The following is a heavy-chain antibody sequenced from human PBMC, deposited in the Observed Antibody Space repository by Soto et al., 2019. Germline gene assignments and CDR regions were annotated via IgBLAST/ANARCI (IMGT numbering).Heavy chain of an antibody. CDR3: ARELAAAGLDY. D-gene: IGHD6-13*01. CDR1: GFTVSSNS. CDR2: SYSGGST. V-gene: IGHV3-53*04. Sequence: EVQLVESGGGLVQPGGSLRLSCAASGFTVSSNSMSWVRQAPGKGLEWVSVSYSGGSTYYADSVKGRFTISRHNSRRPLYLQMNSLRAEETAVYYCARELAAAGLDYWGQGTLVTVSS. J-gene: IGHJ4*02.